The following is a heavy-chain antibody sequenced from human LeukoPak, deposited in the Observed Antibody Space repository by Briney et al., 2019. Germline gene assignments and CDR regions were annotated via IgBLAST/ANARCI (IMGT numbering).Heavy chain of an antibody. Sequence: ASVKVSCKASGYTFTSYDINWVRQATGQGLEWMGWMNPNSGNTGYAQKFQGRVTLTRNTSISTAYMALSSLRSEDTAVYYCARVVDGELLPFDYWGQGTLVTVSS. CDR3: ARVVDGELLPFDY. CDR1: GYTFTSYD. V-gene: IGHV1-8*01. CDR2: MNPNSGNT. D-gene: IGHD1-26*01. J-gene: IGHJ4*02.